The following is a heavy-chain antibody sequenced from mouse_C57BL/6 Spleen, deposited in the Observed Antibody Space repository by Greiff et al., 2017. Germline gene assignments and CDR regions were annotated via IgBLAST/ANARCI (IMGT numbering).Heavy chain of an antibody. D-gene: IGHD2-4*01. V-gene: IGHV1-82*01. J-gene: IGHJ3*01. CDR3: AREKAYDYPFAY. Sequence: VQLQQSGPELVKPGASVKISCKASGYAFSSSWMNWVKQRPGKGLEWIGRIYPGDGDTNYNGKFKGKATLTADKSSSTAYMQLSSLTSEDSAVYFCAREKAYDYPFAYWGQGTLVTVSA. CDR2: IYPGDGDT. CDR1: GYAFSSSW.